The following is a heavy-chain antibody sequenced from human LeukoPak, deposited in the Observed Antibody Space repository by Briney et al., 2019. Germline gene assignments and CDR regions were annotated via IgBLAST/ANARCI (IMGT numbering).Heavy chain of an antibody. Sequence: GASVKVSCKASGGTFSSYAISWVRQAPGQGLEWMGRIIPILGIANYAQKFQGRVTITANKSTSTAYMELSSLRSEDTAVYYCARGAIRRDSYGEYYFDYWDQGTLVTVSS. CDR3: ARGAIRRDSYGEYYFDY. CDR2: IIPILGIA. D-gene: IGHD5-18*01. J-gene: IGHJ4*02. CDR1: GGTFSSYA. V-gene: IGHV1-69*04.